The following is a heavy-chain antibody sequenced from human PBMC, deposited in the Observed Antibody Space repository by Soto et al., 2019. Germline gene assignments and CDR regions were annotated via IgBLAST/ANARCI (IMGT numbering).Heavy chain of an antibody. V-gene: IGHV5-51*01. D-gene: IGHD6-6*01. CDR3: ARRIVDSSSSHHFDY. Sequence: GESLKISCKGSGYTFTDYWIGWVRQLPGKGLEWMGIIYPGDSDTRYSPSFQGQVTITADKSTSTAYLQWSSLKASDTAMYYCARRIVDSSSSHHFDYWGQGTLVTVSS. CDR2: IYPGDSDT. CDR1: GYTFTDYW. J-gene: IGHJ4*02.